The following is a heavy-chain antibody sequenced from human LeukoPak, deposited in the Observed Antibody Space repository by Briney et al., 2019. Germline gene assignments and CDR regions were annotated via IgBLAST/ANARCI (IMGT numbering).Heavy chain of an antibody. CDR3: ARPWLPSAAGNVWWCDP. J-gene: IGHJ5*02. V-gene: IGHV1-2*02. CDR1: GYTFTGYY. D-gene: IGHD6-13*01. Sequence: ASVKVSSTAAGYTFTGYYMHWVRQAPGQGLEWMGWINPNSGGTNYAQKFQGRVTMTRDTSISTAYMELSRLRSDDTAVYYCARPWLPSAAGNVWWCDPWGEGTLVTVSS. CDR2: INPNSGGT.